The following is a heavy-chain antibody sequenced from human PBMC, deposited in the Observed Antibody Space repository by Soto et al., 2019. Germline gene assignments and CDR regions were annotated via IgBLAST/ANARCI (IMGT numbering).Heavy chain of an antibody. CDR3: ARESEDLTPNFDY. J-gene: IGHJ4*02. Sequence: PGGSLSLTCAASGFTFTRDSMNWVRQAPGQGREEGSSISSTTNYIYYGDSMKGRFTISGDNAKNSLYLEMNSLRAADTAVYYCARESEDLTPNFDYWGQGTLVTVSS. CDR2: ISSTTNYI. V-gene: IGHV3-21*06. CDR1: GFTFTRDS.